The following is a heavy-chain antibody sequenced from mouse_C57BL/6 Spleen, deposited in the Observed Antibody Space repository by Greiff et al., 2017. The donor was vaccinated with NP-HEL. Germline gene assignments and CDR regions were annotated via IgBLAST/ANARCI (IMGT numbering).Heavy chain of an antibody. CDR2: INPSSGYT. CDR3: ARSWDGDFDY. J-gene: IGHJ2*01. V-gene: IGHV1-4*01. D-gene: IGHD4-1*01. CDR1: GYTFTSYT. Sequence: QVHVKQSGAELARPGASVKMSCKASGYTFTSYTMHWVKQRPGQGLEWIGYINPSSGYTKYNQKFKDKATLTADKSSSTAYMQLSSLTSEDSAVYYCARSWDGDFDYWGQGTTLTVSS.